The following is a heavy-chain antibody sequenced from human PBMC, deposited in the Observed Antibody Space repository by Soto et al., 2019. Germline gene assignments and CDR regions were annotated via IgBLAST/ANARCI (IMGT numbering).Heavy chain of an antibody. CDR2: IRSKANSYAT. D-gene: IGHD4-17*01. Sequence: VGSLRLSCAASWFTFSGSAMHWVRQASGKGLEWVGRIRSKANSYATAYAASVKGRFTISRDDSKNTAYLQMNSLKTEDTAVYYCTSLTTVVTAFDIWGQGTMVTVSS. J-gene: IGHJ3*02. CDR1: WFTFSGSA. CDR3: TSLTTVVTAFDI. V-gene: IGHV3-73*01.